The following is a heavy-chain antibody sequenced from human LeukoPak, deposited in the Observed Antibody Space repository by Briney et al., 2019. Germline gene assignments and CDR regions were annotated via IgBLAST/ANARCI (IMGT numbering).Heavy chain of an antibody. J-gene: IGHJ4*02. CDR1: GGSISNYY. V-gene: IGHV4-59*08. D-gene: IGHD2-2*01. CDR3: ARVLGYCSSTSCHTADY. Sequence: SQTLSLTCTVSGGSISNYYWGWIRQPPGKGLEWLGYIYYSGRTNYKPSLKSRVTISVDTSKNQFSLKLSSGTAADTAVYYCARVLGYCSSTSCHTADYWGQGTLVTVSS. CDR2: IYYSGRT.